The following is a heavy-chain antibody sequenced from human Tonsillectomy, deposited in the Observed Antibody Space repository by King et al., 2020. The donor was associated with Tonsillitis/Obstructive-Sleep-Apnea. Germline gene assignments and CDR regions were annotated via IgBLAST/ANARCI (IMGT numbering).Heavy chain of an antibody. D-gene: IGHD3-10*01. CDR1: GGSISSPNW. CDR2: IYHSGTT. CDR3: ARVEGSGSYSPFDS. J-gene: IGHJ4*02. V-gene: IGHV4-4*02. Sequence: QLQESGPGLVKPSGTLSLTCAVSGGSISSPNWWSWVRPPPGKGLEWLGEIYHSGTTNYNPSLQSRVTISVDKSKNHFSLKLNSVPAADTAVYYCARVEGSGSYSPFDSWGRGTLVTVSS.